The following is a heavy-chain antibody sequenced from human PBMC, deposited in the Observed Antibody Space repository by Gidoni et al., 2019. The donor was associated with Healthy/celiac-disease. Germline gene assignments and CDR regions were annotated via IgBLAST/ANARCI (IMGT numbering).Heavy chain of an antibody. D-gene: IGHD5-18*01. V-gene: IGHV3-15*01. CDR2: IKSKTDGGTT. CDR3: TTIVLVDTAMPGNY. CDR1: GFTFSNAW. J-gene: IGHJ4*02. Sequence: EVQLVESGGGLVKPGGSLRLSCAASGFTFSNAWMSWVSQAPGKGLEWVGRIKSKTDGGTTDYAAPVKGRFTISRDDSKNTLYLQMNSLKTEDTAVYYCTTIVLVDTAMPGNYWGQGTLVTVSS.